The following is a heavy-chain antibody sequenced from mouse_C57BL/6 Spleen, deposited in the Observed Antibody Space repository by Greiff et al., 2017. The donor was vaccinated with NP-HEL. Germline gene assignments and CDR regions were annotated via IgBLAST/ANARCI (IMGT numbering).Heavy chain of an antibody. CDR1: GFSLTSYG. D-gene: IGHD2-2*01. J-gene: IGHJ1*03. CDR2: IWSGGST. V-gene: IGHV2-2*01. Sequence: QVHVKQSGPGLVQPSQSLSITCTVSGFSLTSYGVHWVRQSPGKGLEWLGVIWSGGSTDYNAAFISRLSISKDNSKSQVFFKMNSLQADDTAIYYCARNPYGYGYYWYFDVWGTGTTVTVSS. CDR3: ARNPYGYGYYWYFDV.